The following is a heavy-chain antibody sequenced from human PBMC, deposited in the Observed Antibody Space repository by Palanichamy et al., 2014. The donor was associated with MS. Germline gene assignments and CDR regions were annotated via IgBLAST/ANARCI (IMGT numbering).Heavy chain of an antibody. V-gene: IGHV3-23*01. CDR1: GFTFSTNV. Sequence: EVQLLESGGGFVQPGGSLRLSCAASGFTFSTNVMAWVRQAPGKGLEWVSLISASGTTYYADSVKGRFTISRDKSMNTVYLQMNSLRAEDSAIYYCAKRTGAVPGTNCFDPWGQGTLVTVFS. CDR2: ISASGTT. J-gene: IGHJ5*02. D-gene: IGHD6-19*01. CDR3: AKRTGAVPGTNCFDP.